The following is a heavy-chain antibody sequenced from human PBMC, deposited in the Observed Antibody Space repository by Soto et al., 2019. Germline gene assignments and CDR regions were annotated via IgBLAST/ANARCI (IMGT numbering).Heavy chain of an antibody. Sequence: GASVKVSCKASGYTFTSCYMHWVRQAPGQGLEWMGIINPSGGSTSYAQKFQGRVTMTRDTSTSTVYMELSSLRSEDTAVYYCARAGASXDGYKRGSSAYFDYWGQGTLVTVSS. CDR2: INPSGGST. V-gene: IGHV1-46*01. J-gene: IGHJ4*02. CDR3: ARAGASXDGYKRGSSAYFDY. CDR1: GYTFTSCY. D-gene: IGHD3-16*01.